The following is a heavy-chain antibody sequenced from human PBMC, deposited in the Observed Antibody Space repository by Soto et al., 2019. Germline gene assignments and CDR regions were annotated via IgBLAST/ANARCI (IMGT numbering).Heavy chain of an antibody. CDR1: GYTFTSYD. CDR2: MNPNSGDT. V-gene: IGHV1-8*02. D-gene: IGHD5-12*01. CDR3: ARGGAGYHLFDP. J-gene: IGHJ5*02. Sequence: VQLVQSGAEVKKPGASVKVSCKASGYTFTSYDINWVRQATGQGLEWMGWMNPNSGDTGYAQKFQGRVTMTSNHAVSTAYMELRSLRSEDTAVYYCARGGAGYHLFDPWGQGTLVTVSS.